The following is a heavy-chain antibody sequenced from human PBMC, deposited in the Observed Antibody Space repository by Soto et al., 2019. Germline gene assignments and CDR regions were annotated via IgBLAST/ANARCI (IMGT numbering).Heavy chain of an antibody. Sequence: QVQLVQSGAEVKKPGSSVKVSCKASGDTFSTYVLSWVRQAPGQGLEWMGRIIPFINISSFAQKFQGRVTISADESTSTAYMEPSSLRSEDSAVYYCAHMVGTIRDYQYYYGMDVWGQGTAVTVSS. V-gene: IGHV1-69*02. J-gene: IGHJ6*02. CDR3: AHMVGTIRDYQYYYGMDV. CDR2: IIPFINIS. D-gene: IGHD5-12*01. CDR1: GDTFSTYV.